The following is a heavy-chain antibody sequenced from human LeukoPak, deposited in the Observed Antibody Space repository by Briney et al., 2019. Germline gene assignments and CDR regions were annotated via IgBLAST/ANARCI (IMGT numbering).Heavy chain of an antibody. CDR1: GFTFDDYA. Sequence: GGSLRLSCAASGFTFDDYAMHWVRHAPGKGMEWVSGISWSSGSLGYADSVKGRFTISRDNAKNALYLQMNSLRAEDTALYYCAKDASGSVYGMDVWGQGTTVTVSS. CDR3: AKDASGSVYGMDV. CDR2: ISWSSGSL. V-gene: IGHV3-9*01. D-gene: IGHD3-10*01. J-gene: IGHJ6*02.